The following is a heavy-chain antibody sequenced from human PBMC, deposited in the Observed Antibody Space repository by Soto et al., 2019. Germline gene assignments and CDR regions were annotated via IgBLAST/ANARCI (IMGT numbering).Heavy chain of an antibody. CDR3: ARGSVVVSSSWYATYYYYYGMDV. V-gene: IGHV4-34*01. Sequence: SETLSLTCAVYGGSFSGYYWSWIRQPPGKGLEWIGEINHSGSTNYNPSLKSRVTISVDTSKNQFSLKLGSVTAADTAVYYCARGSVVVSSSWYATYYYYYGMDVWGQGTSVTVSS. CDR2: INHSGST. J-gene: IGHJ6*02. D-gene: IGHD6-13*01. CDR1: GGSFSGYY.